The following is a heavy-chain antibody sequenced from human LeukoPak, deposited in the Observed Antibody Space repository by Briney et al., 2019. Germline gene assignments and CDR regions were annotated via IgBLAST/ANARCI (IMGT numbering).Heavy chain of an antibody. V-gene: IGHV4-61*02. CDR3: ASSMIVVETDAFDI. Sequence: SETLSLTCTVSGGSISSGSYYWSWIRQPAGKGLEWIGRIYTSGSTNYNPSLKSRVTISVDTSKNQFSLKLSSVTAADTAVYYCASSMIVVETDAFDIWGQGTMVTVSS. CDR2: IYTSGST. D-gene: IGHD3-22*01. J-gene: IGHJ3*02. CDR1: GGSISSGSYY.